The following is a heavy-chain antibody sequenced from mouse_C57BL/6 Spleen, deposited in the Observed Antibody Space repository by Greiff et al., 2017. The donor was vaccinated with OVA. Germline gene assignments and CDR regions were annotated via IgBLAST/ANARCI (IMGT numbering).Heavy chain of an antibody. J-gene: IGHJ4*01. CDR2: IDPETGGT. V-gene: IGHV1-15*01. CDR1: GYTFTDYE. D-gene: IGHD1-1*01. CDR3: TRVVRRYAMDY. Sequence: VQLQQSGAELVRPGASVTLSCKASGYTFTDYEMHWVKQTPVHGLEWIGAIDPETGGTAYNQKFKGKAILTADKSSSTAYMEIRSLTSEDSAVYYCTRVVRRYAMDYWGQGTSVTVSS.